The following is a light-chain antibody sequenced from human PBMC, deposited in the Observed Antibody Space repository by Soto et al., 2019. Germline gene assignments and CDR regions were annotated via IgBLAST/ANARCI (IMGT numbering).Light chain of an antibody. J-gene: IGKJ1*01. CDR2: KAS. Sequence: DIQMTQSPSTLSASVGDKVTITCRASQSITDRLAWYKQKSGRAPKVLIYKASTLESGVPSRFSASGFGTEFTLTISGMQPDDFATYYCQQYNSYWTFGHGTQVDIK. V-gene: IGKV1-5*03. CDR1: QSITDR. CDR3: QQYNSYWT.